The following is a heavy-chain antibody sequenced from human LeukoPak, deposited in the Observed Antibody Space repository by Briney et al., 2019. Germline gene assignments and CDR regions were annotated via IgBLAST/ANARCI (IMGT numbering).Heavy chain of an antibody. CDR1: GFTFSSYA. CDR3: AHGGGSQFHA. Sequence: GGSLLLSCASSGFTFSSYAMSWGRPAPGKGLEWVSSVSGGGGPSISYYADSVKGRFTISRDNSKNTIYLQMSSLRADDTATYYCAHGGGSQFHAWGQGTLVTVSS. J-gene: IGHJ5*02. CDR2: VSGGGGPSIS. D-gene: IGHD5-24*01. V-gene: IGHV3-23*01.